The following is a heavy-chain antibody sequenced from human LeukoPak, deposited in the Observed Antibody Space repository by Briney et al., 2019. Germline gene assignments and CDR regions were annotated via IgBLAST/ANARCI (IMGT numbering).Heavy chain of an antibody. CDR1: GGSISSYY. Sequence: SETLSLTCTVSGGSISSYYWSWIRQAPGKGLEWIGYIYHSGGTNYNPSLKNRVTISVDTSKKQFSLRLSSVTAADTAVYYCARLQLSPLTGTHGRETRYPPRPTYYFDYWGQGTPVTVSS. V-gene: IGHV4-59*01. D-gene: IGHD1-7*01. CDR2: IYHSGGT. CDR3: ARLQLSPLTGTHGRETRYPPRPTYYFDY. J-gene: IGHJ4*02.